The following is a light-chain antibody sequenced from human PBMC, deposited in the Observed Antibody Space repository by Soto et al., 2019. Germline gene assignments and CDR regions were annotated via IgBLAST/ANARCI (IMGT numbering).Light chain of an antibody. CDR3: LQHFAYPPT. J-gene: IGKJ4*01. Sequence: AIQMTQSPSSLSASVGDRVTITCRASQGVSNDVGWYQQKPGKAPRLLIYAASTLQSGVPSRFSGSQSATAFAPTISRLQTEDFATSYCLQHFAYPPTFGGGTKVEIK. V-gene: IGKV1-6*01. CDR2: AAS. CDR1: QGVSND.